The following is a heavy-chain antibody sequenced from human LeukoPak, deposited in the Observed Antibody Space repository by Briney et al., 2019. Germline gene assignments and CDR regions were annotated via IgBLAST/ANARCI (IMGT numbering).Heavy chain of an antibody. CDR3: ARSVYDSSGHIDY. Sequence: GGSLRLSCAASGFTFSSYSMTWVRQAPGKGLEWVSSISSSSSYIYYADTVKGRLTISRDNAKNSLYLQMNSLRAEDTAVYYCARSVYDSSGHIDYWGQGTLVTVSS. D-gene: IGHD3-22*01. V-gene: IGHV3-21*01. CDR1: GFTFSSYS. CDR2: ISSSSSYI. J-gene: IGHJ4*02.